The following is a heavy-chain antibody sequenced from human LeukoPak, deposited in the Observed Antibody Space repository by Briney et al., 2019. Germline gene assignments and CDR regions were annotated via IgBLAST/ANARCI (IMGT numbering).Heavy chain of an antibody. D-gene: IGHD3-3*01. CDR3: ARGAQVLRFLEWLIKYYFDY. V-gene: IGHV4-34*01. CDR2: INHSGST. J-gene: IGHJ4*02. Sequence: SETLSLTCAVYGGSFSGYYWSWIRQPPGKGLEWIGEINHSGSTNYNPSLKSRVTISVDTSKNQFSLKLSSVTAADTAVYYCARGAQVLRFLEWLIKYYFDYWGQGTLVTVSS. CDR1: GGSFSGYY.